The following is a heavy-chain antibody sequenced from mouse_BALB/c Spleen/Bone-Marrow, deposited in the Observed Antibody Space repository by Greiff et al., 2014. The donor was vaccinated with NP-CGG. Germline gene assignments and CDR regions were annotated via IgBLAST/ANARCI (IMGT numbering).Heavy chain of an antibody. V-gene: IGHV1-7*01. J-gene: IGHJ3*01. CDR1: GYTFTSYW. CDR2: INPSTGYT. D-gene: IGHD4-1*01. CDR3: ARSAPWDGFAY. Sequence: SGAELAKPGASVRMSCKASGYTFTSYWMHWVKQRPGQGLEWIGYINPSTGYTEYNQKFKDKATLTADKSSSTAYMQLSSLTSEDSAVYYCARSAPWDGFAYWGQGTLVTVSA.